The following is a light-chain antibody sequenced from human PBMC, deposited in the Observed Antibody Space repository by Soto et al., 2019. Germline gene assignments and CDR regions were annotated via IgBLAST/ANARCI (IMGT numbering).Light chain of an antibody. CDR1: SSDVGASNY. V-gene: IGLV2-14*01. J-gene: IGLJ1*01. CDR2: GVT. Sequence: QSFLTQPASVSGSPGQSITISCTGTSSDVGASNYVSWYQQLPGTAPKLIIYGVTIRPSGVSNRFSGSKSGNTASLTISGLQAEDEADYYCSSYTTTSTLIVFGPGTKVTVL. CDR3: SSYTTTSTLIV.